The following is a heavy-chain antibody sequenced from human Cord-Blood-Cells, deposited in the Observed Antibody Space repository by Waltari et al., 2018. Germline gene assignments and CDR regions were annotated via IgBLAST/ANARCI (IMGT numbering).Heavy chain of an antibody. Sequence: QVQLQQWGAGLLKPSETLSLPCAVYGGSFSGYYWSWIRPPPGKGLEWIGEINHSGSTNYNPSLKSRVTISVDTSKNQFSLKLSSVTAADTAVYYCARGQWLRWQYYFDYWGQGTLVTVSS. CDR2: INHSGST. CDR3: ARGQWLRWQYYFDY. D-gene: IGHD6-19*01. CDR1: GGSFSGYY. J-gene: IGHJ4*02. V-gene: IGHV4-34*01.